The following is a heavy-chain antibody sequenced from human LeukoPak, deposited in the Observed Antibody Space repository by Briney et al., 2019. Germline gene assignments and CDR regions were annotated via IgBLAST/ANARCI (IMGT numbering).Heavy chain of an antibody. V-gene: IGHV1-2*02. J-gene: IGHJ4*02. D-gene: IGHD4/OR15-4a*01. CDR2: INPNSGGT. CDR1: GYTFTGYY. CDR3: ARGLNAKEYYFDY. Sequence: ASVKVSCKASGYTFTGYYMHWVRQAPGQGLEWMGWINPNSGGTNYAQKFQGRVTMTRDTSISTAYMELSRLRSDDTAVYYCARGLNAKEYYFDYWGQGTLVTVSS.